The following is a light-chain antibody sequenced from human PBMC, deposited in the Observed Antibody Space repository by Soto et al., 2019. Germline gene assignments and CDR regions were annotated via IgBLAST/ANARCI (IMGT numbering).Light chain of an antibody. CDR3: QPSYSSPLLA. V-gene: IGKV1-39*01. Sequence: DIHMTQSPSSLYASVGDRVTITCRASQIIDTYLNWYQQKGVKAPKLLVYGVSKLQSGVPPRFSGSGSGTEFTLTITGLQPEDCAHYYCQPSYSSPLLAFGGGTKVESK. CDR2: GVS. CDR1: QIIDTY. J-gene: IGKJ4*01.